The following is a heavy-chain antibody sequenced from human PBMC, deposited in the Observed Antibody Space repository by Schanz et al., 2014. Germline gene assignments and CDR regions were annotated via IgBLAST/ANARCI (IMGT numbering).Heavy chain of an antibody. CDR2: ISYDGSNK. CDR3: ARDPSGSYGWFDP. CDR1: GFTFSSYA. Sequence: QVQLVESGGGVVQPGRSLRLSCAASGFTFSSYAIHWVRQAPGKGLEWVAVISYDGSNKYYADSVKGRFTISRDNSKNTLYLQMNSLRAEDTAVYYCARDPSGSYGWFDPWGQGTLVTVSS. J-gene: IGHJ5*02. V-gene: IGHV3-30*04. D-gene: IGHD1-26*01.